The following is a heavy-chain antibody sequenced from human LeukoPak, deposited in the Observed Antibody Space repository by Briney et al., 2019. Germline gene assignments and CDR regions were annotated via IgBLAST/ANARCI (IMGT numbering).Heavy chain of an antibody. CDR3: ARPSSTEHYYYYGMDV. Sequence: TGGSLRLSCAASGFTFSSYAMHWVRQAPGKGLEWVAVISYDGSNKYYADSVKGRFTISRDNSKNTLYLQMNSLRAEDTAVYYCARPSSTEHYYYYGMDVWGQGTTVTVSS. J-gene: IGHJ6*02. CDR1: GFTFSSYA. D-gene: IGHD2-2*01. CDR2: ISYDGSNK. V-gene: IGHV3-30*04.